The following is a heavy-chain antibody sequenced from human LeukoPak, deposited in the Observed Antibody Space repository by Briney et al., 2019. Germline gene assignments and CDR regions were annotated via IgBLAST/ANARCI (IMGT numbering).Heavy chain of an antibody. D-gene: IGHD2-8*01. J-gene: IGHJ4*02. V-gene: IGHV4-4*02. Sequence: SETLSLTCGISGGSISNTNWWSWVRQPPGQGLEWIGEISLTGLTHYNPSLESRVTVSLDKSKNQLSLNLTSVTAADTAVYYCSRENGAFSPFGYWGQGTLVTVPS. CDR1: GGSISNTNW. CDR2: ISLTGLT. CDR3: SRENGAFSPFGY.